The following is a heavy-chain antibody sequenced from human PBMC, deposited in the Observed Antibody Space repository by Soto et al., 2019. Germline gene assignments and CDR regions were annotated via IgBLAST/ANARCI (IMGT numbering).Heavy chain of an antibody. J-gene: IGHJ6*02. CDR3: AKDRSGVTNPPHYYYGMDV. D-gene: IGHD4-17*01. Sequence: GGSLRLSCAASGFTFSSYAMSWVRQAPGKGLEWVSAISGSGGSTYYADSVKGRFTISRDNSKNTLYLQMNSLRAEDTAVYSCAKDRSGVTNPPHYYYGMDVWGQGTTVTVSS. CDR2: ISGSGGST. CDR1: GFTFSSYA. V-gene: IGHV3-23*01.